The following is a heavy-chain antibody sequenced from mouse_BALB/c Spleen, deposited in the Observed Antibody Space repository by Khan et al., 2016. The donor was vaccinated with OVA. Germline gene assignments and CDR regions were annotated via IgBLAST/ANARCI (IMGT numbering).Heavy chain of an antibody. J-gene: IGHJ4*01. CDR1: GFSLSRYN. Sequence: QVQLKDSGPGLVAPSQSLSITCTVSGFSLSRYNIHWVRQPPGKGLEWLGMIWGGGGTDYNSTLKSRLSIRKDNSKSQVLLKMNSLQIDDTAMYYCARAYYRYDGYYAMDYWGQGTSVTVSS. CDR2: IWGGGGT. D-gene: IGHD2-14*01. CDR3: ARAYYRYDGYYAMDY. V-gene: IGHV2-6-4*01.